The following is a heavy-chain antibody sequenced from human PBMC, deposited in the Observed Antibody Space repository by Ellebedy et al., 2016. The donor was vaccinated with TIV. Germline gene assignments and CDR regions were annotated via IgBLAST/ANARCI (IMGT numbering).Heavy chain of an antibody. Sequence: MPSETLSLTCAVYGGSFSGYYWSWSRQPPGKGLEWIGEITHSGRTNYNPSLKSRVTISVDTSKNQFSLNLSSVTAADTAVYYCARGLARDYWGQGTLVTVSS. J-gene: IGHJ4*02. CDR3: ARGLARDY. V-gene: IGHV4-34*01. CDR2: ITHSGRT. CDR1: GGSFSGYY.